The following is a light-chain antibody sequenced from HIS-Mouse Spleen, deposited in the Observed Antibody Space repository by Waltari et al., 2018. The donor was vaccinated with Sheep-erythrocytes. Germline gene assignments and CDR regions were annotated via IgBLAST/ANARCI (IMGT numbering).Light chain of an antibody. Sequence: SYELTQPPSVSVSPGQIASITCPGDKLGDKYACWYQQKPGQSPVLVIYQDSKRPSGIPERFSGSNSGNTATLTISGTQAMDEADYYCQAWDSSTEVFGGGTKLTVL. V-gene: IGLV3-1*01. CDR3: QAWDSSTEV. J-gene: IGLJ2*01. CDR2: QDS. CDR1: KLGDKY.